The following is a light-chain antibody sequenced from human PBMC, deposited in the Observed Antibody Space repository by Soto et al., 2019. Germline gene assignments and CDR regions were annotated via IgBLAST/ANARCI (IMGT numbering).Light chain of an antibody. CDR3: QQYNNWPPDRT. V-gene: IGKV3-15*01. CDR2: GAS. J-gene: IGKJ1*01. CDR1: QSVGSN. Sequence: EIVMTQSPATLSVSPGERATLSCRASQSVGSNLAWYQQKPGQAPRHLIYGASTRATGIPARFSGSGSGTDFTLTISSLQSEDFAIYFCQQYNNWPPDRTFGQGTKVEIK.